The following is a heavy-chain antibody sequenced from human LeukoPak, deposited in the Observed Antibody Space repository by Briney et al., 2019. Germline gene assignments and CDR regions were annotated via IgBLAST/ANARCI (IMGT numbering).Heavy chain of an antibody. CDR2: INPNSGGT. CDR3: AITIFAGEFRFDP. CDR1: GYTFTGYY. V-gene: IGHV1-2*02. Sequence: ASVTVSCTASGYTFTGYYMHWVRQAPGQGLEWLGWINPNSGGTNYAQKFQGRVTMTRDTSISTAYMELSRLRSDDTAVYDCAITIFAGEFRFDPWGQGTLVTVSS. D-gene: IGHD3-3*01. J-gene: IGHJ5*02.